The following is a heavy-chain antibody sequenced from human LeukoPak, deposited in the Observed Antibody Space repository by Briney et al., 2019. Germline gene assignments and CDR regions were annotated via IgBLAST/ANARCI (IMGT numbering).Heavy chain of an antibody. V-gene: IGHV3-23*01. CDR3: AKGNTMIVAVKKWFDY. D-gene: IGHD3-22*01. CDR2: IRCSGGST. Sequence: GGTLRLSCAASGFTFSSYGMSWVRQAPGKGLEWVSPIRCSGGSTYSADSVKGRFTISRDNSKNTLYLQMNSLRAEDTAVYYCAKGNTMIVAVKKWFDYWGQGTLVTVS. CDR1: GFTFSSYG. J-gene: IGHJ4*02.